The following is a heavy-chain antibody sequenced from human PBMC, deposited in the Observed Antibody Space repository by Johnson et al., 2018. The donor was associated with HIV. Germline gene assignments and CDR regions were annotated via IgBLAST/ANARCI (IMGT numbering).Heavy chain of an antibody. J-gene: IGHJ3*02. D-gene: IGHD2-8*01. CDR1: GFTFSSFA. V-gene: IGHV3-30*04. CDR3: ARGGVVHDGFDI. CDR2: ISYSGSNK. Sequence: QVQLVESGGGVVQPGRSLRLSCAASGFTFSSFAMHWVRQTPGNGLEWVSIISYSGSNKYYADSVKGRFTISRDNSKNTLYLQMNTLRAEDTAGYYGARGGVVHDGFDIRGLGTMVTVSS.